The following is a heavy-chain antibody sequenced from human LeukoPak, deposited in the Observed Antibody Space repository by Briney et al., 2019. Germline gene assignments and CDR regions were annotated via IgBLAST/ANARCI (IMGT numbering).Heavy chain of an antibody. D-gene: IGHD4-23*01. CDR1: VFTFSSFS. CDR3: ARDTVGGNSHWELDY. V-gene: IGHV3-21*01. CDR2: ISRRSTYI. Sequence: GGSLRLSGAVSVFTFSSFSMNWVHQAPGKGLEWISSISRRSTYIYYADSVKGRFTISRDNAKNSLYLQMNSLRAEDTAVYYCARDTVGGNSHWELDYWGQGTLVTVSS. J-gene: IGHJ4*02.